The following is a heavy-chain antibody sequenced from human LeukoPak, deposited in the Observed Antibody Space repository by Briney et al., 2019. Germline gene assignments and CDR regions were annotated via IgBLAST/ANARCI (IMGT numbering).Heavy chain of an antibody. CDR2: ISAYNGNT. J-gene: IGHJ6*02. CDR1: GYTFTSYG. D-gene: IGHD6-13*01. Sequence: ASVKVSCKASGYTFTSYGISWVRQAPGQGLEWMGWISAYNGNTNYAQKLQGRVTMTTDTSTSTAYMELRGLRSDDTAVYYCARSTIAAAGTPYYYYGMDVWGQGTTVTVSS. V-gene: IGHV1-18*01. CDR3: ARSTIAAAGTPYYYYGMDV.